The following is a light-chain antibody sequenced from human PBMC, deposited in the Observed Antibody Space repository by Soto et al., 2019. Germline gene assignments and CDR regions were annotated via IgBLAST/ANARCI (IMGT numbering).Light chain of an antibody. V-gene: IGLV1-40*01. J-gene: IGLJ2*01. CDR1: SSNIGAGYD. CDR3: QSYDSSLSVVV. CDR2: DNS. Sequence: QSVLTQPPSVSGAPGQRVTISCTGSSSNIGAGYDVHWYQQLPGTAPKLLIYDNSNRPSEVPDRFSGSKSGTSASLAITGLQAEYEADYYCQSYDSSLSVVVFGGGTKLTVL.